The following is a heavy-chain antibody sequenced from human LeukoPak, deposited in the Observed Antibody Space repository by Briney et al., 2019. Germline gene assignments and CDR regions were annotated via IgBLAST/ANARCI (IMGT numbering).Heavy chain of an antibody. Sequence: EPGGSLRLSCAASGFTFRSYAMHWARQAPGKGLEWVSVISYDGSNKYYADSVKGRFTISRDNSKNTLYLQLNSLRAEDTAVYFCARDPTSGSAAFDYWGQGALVTVSS. CDR1: GFTFRSYA. D-gene: IGHD5-12*01. V-gene: IGHV3-30*04. CDR3: ARDPTSGSAAFDY. J-gene: IGHJ4*02. CDR2: ISYDGSNK.